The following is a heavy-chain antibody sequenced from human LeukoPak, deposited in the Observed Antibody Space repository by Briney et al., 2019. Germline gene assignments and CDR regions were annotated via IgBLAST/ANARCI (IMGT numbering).Heavy chain of an antibody. CDR1: GFTFDDYA. D-gene: IGHD2/OR15-2a*01. CDR3: AKAAVYSNRWTPFDD. V-gene: IGHV3-9*01. J-gene: IGHJ4*02. CDR2: ISWNSGSI. Sequence: GGSLRLSCAASGFTFDDYAMHWVRQAPGKGLEWVSGISWNSGSIGYADSVKGRFTISRDNSKNTLYLQMNSLRPEGTAVYYCAKAAVYSNRWTPFDDWGQGTLVTVSS.